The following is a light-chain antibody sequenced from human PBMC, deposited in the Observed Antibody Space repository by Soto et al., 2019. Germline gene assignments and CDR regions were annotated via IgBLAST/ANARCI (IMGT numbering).Light chain of an antibody. CDR2: VAS. Sequence: DIQLTQSPSFLSASVGDRVTITCRASQGINNYLAWYQQKPGKAPNLLIYVASTLQSGVPSRFSGSGSGTEFTLTISILQPEDVSTYYCQQLFSFPPTFGQGTRLEIK. V-gene: IGKV1-9*01. CDR1: QGINNY. CDR3: QQLFSFPPT. J-gene: IGKJ5*01.